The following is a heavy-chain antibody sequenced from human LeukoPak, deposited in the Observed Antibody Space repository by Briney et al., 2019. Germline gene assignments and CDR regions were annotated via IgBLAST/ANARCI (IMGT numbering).Heavy chain of an antibody. V-gene: IGHV1-69*06. CDR2: IIPIFGTA. CDR3: ARAGSYHLPMGYFDY. J-gene: IGHJ4*02. D-gene: IGHD2-2*01. Sequence: SVKVSCKASGGTFSSYAISWVRQAPGQGLEWMGGIIPIFGTANYAQKFQGRVTITADKSTSTAYMELSSLRSEDTAVYYCARAGSYHLPMGYFDYWGQGTLVTVSS. CDR1: GGTFSSYA.